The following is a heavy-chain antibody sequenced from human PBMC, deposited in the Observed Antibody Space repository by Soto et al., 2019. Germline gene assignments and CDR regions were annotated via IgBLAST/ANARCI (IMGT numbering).Heavy chain of an antibody. V-gene: IGHV1-69*12. CDR3: ARPEQLRVQSDYYYGMYV. Sequence: VQLVQSGAEVKKPGSSVKVSCKASGGTFSSYAISWVRQAPGQGLEWMGGIIPIFGTANYAQKFQGRVTITADESTSTAYMELSSRRSEDTAVYYCARPEQLRVQSDYYYGMYVWGQGTTVTVSS. D-gene: IGHD6-19*01. CDR1: GGTFSSYA. CDR2: IIPIFGTA. J-gene: IGHJ6*02.